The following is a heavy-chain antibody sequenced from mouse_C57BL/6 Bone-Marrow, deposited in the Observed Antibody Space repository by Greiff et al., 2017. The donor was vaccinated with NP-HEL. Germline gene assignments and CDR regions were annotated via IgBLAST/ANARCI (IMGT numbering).Heavy chain of an antibody. CDR1: GFTFSSSG. V-gene: IGHV5-6*02. CDR2: ISSGGSYT. CDR3: ARRDYGSSSGY. Sequence: EVMLVESGGDLVKPGGSLKLSCAASGFTFSSSGMSWVRQTPDKRLEWVATISSGGSYTYYPDSVKGRFTISRDNAKNTLYLQRSSLKSEDTAMYYCARRDYGSSSGYWGQGTTLTVSS. D-gene: IGHD1-1*01. J-gene: IGHJ2*01.